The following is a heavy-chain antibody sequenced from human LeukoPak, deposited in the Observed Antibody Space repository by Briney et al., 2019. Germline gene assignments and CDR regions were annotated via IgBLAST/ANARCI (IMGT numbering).Heavy chain of an antibody. CDR1: GFTFSSYA. V-gene: IGHV3-23*01. D-gene: IGHD3-22*01. CDR3: ATSLRHYYDSSGYYFGY. CDR2: ISGGST. J-gene: IGHJ4*02. Sequence: GGSLRLSCAASGFTFSSYAMSWVRQAPGKGLEWVSAISGGSTYYADSVKGRFTISRDNSKNTLYLQMNSLRAEDTAVYYCATSLRHYYDSSGYYFGYWGQGTLVTVSS.